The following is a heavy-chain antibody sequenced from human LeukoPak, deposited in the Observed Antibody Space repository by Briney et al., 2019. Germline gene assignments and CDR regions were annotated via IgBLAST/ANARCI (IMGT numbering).Heavy chain of an antibody. CDR1: GGSISSSNW. CDR3: ARDGGAGSGRSVPVRDFDY. V-gene: IGHV4-4*02. Sequence: SETLSLTCAVSGGSISSSNWWSWVRQSPGKGLEWIGEIYHSGSTNYNPSLKSRVTISVDKSKNQFSLKLSSVTAADTAVYYCARDGGAGSGRSVPVRDFDYWGQGTLVTVSS. CDR2: IYHSGST. J-gene: IGHJ4*02. D-gene: IGHD6-19*01.